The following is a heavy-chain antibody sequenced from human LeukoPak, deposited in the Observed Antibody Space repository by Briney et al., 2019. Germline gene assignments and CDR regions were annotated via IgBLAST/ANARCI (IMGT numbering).Heavy chain of an antibody. CDR3: AKDKGFRGVHYYYGMDV. CDR2: ISGSGGST. J-gene: IGHJ6*02. CDR1: GFTFSSYA. V-gene: IGHV3-23*01. D-gene: IGHD3-10*01. Sequence: GGSLRLSCAASGFTFSSYAMSWVRQAPGKGLEWVSAISGSGGSTYYADSVKGRFTISRDNSKNTLYLQMNSLRAEDTAVYYCAKDKGFRGVHYYYGMDVWGQGTTVTVSS.